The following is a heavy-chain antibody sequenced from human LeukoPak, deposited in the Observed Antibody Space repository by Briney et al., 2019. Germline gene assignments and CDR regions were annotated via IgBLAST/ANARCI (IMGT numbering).Heavy chain of an antibody. CDR3: ARRTTALGLDY. CDR1: GFTFSSYA. CDR2: ISYDGSNK. D-gene: IGHD1-14*01. Sequence: GGSLRLSCAASGFTFSSYAMHWVRQAPGKGLEWVAVISYDGSNKYYADSVKGRFTISRDNSKNTLYLQMNSLRAEDTAVYYCARRTTALGLDYWGQGTLVTVSS. V-gene: IGHV3-30*04. J-gene: IGHJ4*02.